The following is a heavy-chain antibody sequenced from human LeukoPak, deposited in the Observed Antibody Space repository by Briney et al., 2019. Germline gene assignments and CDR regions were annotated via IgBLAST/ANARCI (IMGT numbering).Heavy chain of an antibody. CDR3: ARDPTAVANLPQYYLDY. CDR2: ISGIGGTT. Sequence: GGSLRLSCAASGFTFSSYAMSWVRQAPGKGLEWVSVISGIGGTTYFADSVRGRFTISSDNSKNTLYLQMNSLRVEDTAVYYCARDPTAVANLPQYYLDYWGQGILVTVSS. CDR1: GFTFSSYA. J-gene: IGHJ4*02. V-gene: IGHV3-23*01. D-gene: IGHD4-23*01.